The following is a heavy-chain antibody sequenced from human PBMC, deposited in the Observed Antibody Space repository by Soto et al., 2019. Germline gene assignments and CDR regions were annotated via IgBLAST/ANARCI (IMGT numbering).Heavy chain of an antibody. D-gene: IGHD3-3*01. Sequence: SETQSLTCTVSCGSISNSSYYWGWIRQTPGKGLEWIGSIYYSGSTYYSPSLKSRVTISVDTSKNQFSLKLSSVTAADTAVYYCARQGGFLKWMENYGMDVWGQGTTVSLSS. J-gene: IGHJ6*02. CDR2: IYYSGST. V-gene: IGHV4-39*01. CDR1: CGSISNSSYY. CDR3: ARQGGFLKWMENYGMDV.